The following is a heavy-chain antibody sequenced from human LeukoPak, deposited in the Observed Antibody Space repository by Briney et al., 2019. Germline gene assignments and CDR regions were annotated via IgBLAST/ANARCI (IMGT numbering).Heavy chain of an antibody. V-gene: IGHV3-21*01. J-gene: IGHJ4*02. CDR2: ISSGSSYI. D-gene: IGHD3-9*01. Sequence: GGSLRLSCAASGFTLSRYSMNWVRQAPGKGLEWVSSISSGSSYIYYAGSVKGRFTISRDNAKNSLYLQMNSLRAEDTAVYYCARRYGRGDFDYWGQGTLVTVSS. CDR1: GFTLSRYS. CDR3: ARRYGRGDFDY.